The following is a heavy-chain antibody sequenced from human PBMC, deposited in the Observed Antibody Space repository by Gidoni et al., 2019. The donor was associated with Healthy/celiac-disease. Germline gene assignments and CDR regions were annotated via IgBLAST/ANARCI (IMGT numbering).Heavy chain of an antibody. V-gene: IGHV3-23*01. Sequence: EVQLLESGGGLVQPGGSLRLSCAAGGFTCSSFAMSWVRQAPGKGLEWGSVISGRGGSKYYADSVKGRFTISRDHSKNTLYLQMNSLRVEDTAVYYCAKDRYGDYDYWGQGTLVTVSS. CDR3: AKDRYGDYDY. J-gene: IGHJ4*02. D-gene: IGHD4-17*01. CDR1: GFTCSSFA. CDR2: ISGRGGSK.